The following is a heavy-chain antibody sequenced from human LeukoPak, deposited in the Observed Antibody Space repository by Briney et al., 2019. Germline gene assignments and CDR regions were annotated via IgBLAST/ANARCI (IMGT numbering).Heavy chain of an antibody. V-gene: IGHV3-74*01. CDR3: ARDPLYYYDSSGQALDY. D-gene: IGHD3-22*01. CDR2: INSDGSST. CDR1: GFTFSSYW. Sequence: GGSLRLSCAASGFTFSSYWMHWVRQAPGKGLVWVSRINSDGSSTSYADSAKGRFTISRDNAKNTLYLQMNSLRAEDTAVYYCARDPLYYYDSSGQALDYWGQGTLVTVSS. J-gene: IGHJ4*02.